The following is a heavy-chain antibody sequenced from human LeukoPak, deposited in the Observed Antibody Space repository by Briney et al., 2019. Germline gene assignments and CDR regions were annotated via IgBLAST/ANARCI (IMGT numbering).Heavy chain of an antibody. J-gene: IGHJ4*02. CDR1: GFTFSSYA. Sequence: SGGSLRLSCAASGFTFSSYAMHWVRQAPGKGLEWVAVISYDGSNKYYADSVKGRFTISRDNSKNTLYLQMNSLRVEDTAVYYCATSGSGWYRFDYWGQGTLVSVSS. D-gene: IGHD6-19*01. V-gene: IGHV3-30*04. CDR2: ISYDGSNK. CDR3: ATSGSGWYRFDY.